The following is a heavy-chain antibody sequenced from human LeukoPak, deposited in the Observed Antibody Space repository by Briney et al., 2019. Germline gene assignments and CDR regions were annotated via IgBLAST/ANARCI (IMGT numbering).Heavy chain of an antibody. CDR3: AKGGYDSSGYYYLYFDY. Sequence: GGSLRLSCAASGFTVSSNYMSWVRQAPGKGLEWVSVIYSGGSTYYADSVKGRFTISRDNSKNTLYLQMNSLRAEDTAVYYCAKGGYDSSGYYYLYFDYWGQGTLVTVSS. CDR2: IYSGGST. D-gene: IGHD3-22*01. V-gene: IGHV3-53*01. CDR1: GFTVSSNY. J-gene: IGHJ4*02.